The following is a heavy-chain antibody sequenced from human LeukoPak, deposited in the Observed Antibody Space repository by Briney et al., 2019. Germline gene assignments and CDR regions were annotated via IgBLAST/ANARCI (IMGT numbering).Heavy chain of an antibody. V-gene: IGHV4-39*01. D-gene: IGHD3-10*01. CDR1: GDSISSSSYY. J-gene: IGHJ5*02. Sequence: SETLSLTCTVSGDSISSSSYYWGWIRQPPGKGLERIGNIYYSGTTLYNPSLKTRVTISIDTSKNQFSLKLSSVTAADVVVYYCARRRGITPNWFDPWGQGTLLTVPS. CDR2: IYYSGTT. CDR3: ARRRGITPNWFDP.